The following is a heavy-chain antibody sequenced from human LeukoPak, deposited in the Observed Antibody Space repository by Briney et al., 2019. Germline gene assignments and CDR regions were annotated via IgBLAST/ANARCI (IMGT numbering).Heavy chain of an antibody. V-gene: IGHV1-2*04. Sequence: ASVKVSCKASGYTFTGYYIHWVRQAPGQGLEWMGWINPNSGGTNYAQKFQDWVTMTGDTSISTAYMELNRLRSEDTAVYYCAREYLIAVAGTQTVDDYWGQGTLVTVSS. CDR2: INPNSGGT. CDR3: AREYLIAVAGTQTVDDY. J-gene: IGHJ4*02. CDR1: GYTFTGYY. D-gene: IGHD6-19*01.